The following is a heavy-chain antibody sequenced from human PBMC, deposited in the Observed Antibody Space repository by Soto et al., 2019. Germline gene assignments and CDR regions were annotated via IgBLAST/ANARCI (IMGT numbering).Heavy chain of an antibody. D-gene: IGHD3-16*01. V-gene: IGHV4-34*01. CDR2: INHSGST. CDR1: GGSFSGYY. Sequence: SETLSLTCAVYGGSFSGYYWSWIRQPPGKGLEWIGEINHSGSTNYNPSLKSRVTISVDTSKNQFSLKLSSVTAADTAVYYCGSSQTMITLTFDPWGQGTLVTVSS. CDR3: GSSQTMITLTFDP. J-gene: IGHJ5*02.